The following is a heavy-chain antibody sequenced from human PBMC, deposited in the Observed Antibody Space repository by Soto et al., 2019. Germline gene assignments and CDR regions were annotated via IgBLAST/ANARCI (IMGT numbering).Heavy chain of an antibody. V-gene: IGHV3-30*18. CDR3: AKDPSGYSIPFDP. Sequence: QVQLVGSGGGVVQPGRSLRLSCSASGFTFSDYGMHWVRQAPGKRPEWVAVISYDGANTYYADSVKGRFTISRDNSKNTLWLQMNSLRVDDTAVYYCAKDPSGYSIPFDPWGQGTLVTVSS. J-gene: IGHJ5*02. CDR1: GFTFSDYG. D-gene: IGHD6-13*01. CDR2: ISYDGANT.